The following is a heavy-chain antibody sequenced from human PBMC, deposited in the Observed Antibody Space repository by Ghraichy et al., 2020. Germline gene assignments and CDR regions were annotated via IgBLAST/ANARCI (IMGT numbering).Heavy chain of an antibody. CDR1: GGSISSSTYY. CDR2: IYYSGST. J-gene: IGHJ5*02. D-gene: IGHD6-13*01. CDR3: ARQEGYEQHAGEFDP. V-gene: IGHV4-39*01. Sequence: TLSLTCTVSGGSISSSTYYWGWIRQPPGKGLEWIGSIYYSGSTYYNPSLKSRVTISVDTSKNQFSLKLSSVTAADTAVYYCARQEGYEQHAGEFDPWGQGSLGTVSA.